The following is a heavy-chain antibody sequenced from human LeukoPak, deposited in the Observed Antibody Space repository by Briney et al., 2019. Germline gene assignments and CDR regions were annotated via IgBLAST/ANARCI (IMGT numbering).Heavy chain of an antibody. D-gene: IGHD3-16*01. CDR2: LKQDGSET. Sequence: GGSLRLSCAASGFTLSSYWMSWVRQAPGKGLEWVANLKQDGSETYYVESVKGRFTISRDNAKNSLYLQLNSLRAEDTAVYYCARRGNFDYWGQGTLVTVSS. J-gene: IGHJ4*02. CDR3: ARRGNFDY. CDR1: GFTLSSYW. V-gene: IGHV3-7*04.